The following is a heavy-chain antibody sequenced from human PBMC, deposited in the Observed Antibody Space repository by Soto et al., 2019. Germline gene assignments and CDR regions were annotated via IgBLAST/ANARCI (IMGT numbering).Heavy chain of an antibody. CDR2: ISAYNGNT. CDR3: ARVRAELGYCSGPSCLPYYNGMDV. D-gene: IGHD2-15*01. J-gene: IGHJ6*02. Sequence: QVQLVQSGAEVKKPGASVKVSCKASGYTFTSYGISWVRQAPGQGLEWMGWISAYNGNTNYAQKVQGRVTMTTDTSTSTVHMELRSLRSGDTAVYYCARVRAELGYCSGPSCLPYYNGMDVWGQGTTVTVSS. V-gene: IGHV1-18*01. CDR1: GYTFTSYG.